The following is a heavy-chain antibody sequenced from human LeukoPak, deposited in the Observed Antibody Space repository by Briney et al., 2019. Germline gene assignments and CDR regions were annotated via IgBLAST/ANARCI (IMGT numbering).Heavy chain of an antibody. V-gene: IGHV3-23*01. CDR1: GFTFSNYA. Sequence: GGSLRLSCVASGFTFSNYAMTRVRQAPGKGLEWVSAISDSGGSTYYADSVKGRLTISRDNSKNTLYLQMNSLRAEDTAVYYCANGVVRGFIKNGMDVWGKGTTVTVSS. CDR3: ANGVVRGFIKNGMDV. CDR2: ISDSGGST. D-gene: IGHD3-10*01. J-gene: IGHJ6*04.